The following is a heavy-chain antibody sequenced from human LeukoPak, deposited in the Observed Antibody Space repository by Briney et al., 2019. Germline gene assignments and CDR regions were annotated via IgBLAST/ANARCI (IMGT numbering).Heavy chain of an antibody. CDR2: IYSGGST. V-gene: IGHV3-53*01. J-gene: IGHJ5*02. CDR3: AREKEGNWFDP. Sequence: GGSLRLSCAASGFTVSSNYMSWVRQAPGKGLEWVSVIYSGGSTYYADSVKGRFTISRDNSKNTLYLRMNSLRAEDTAVYYCAREKEGNWFDPWGQGTLVTVSS. CDR1: GFTVSSNY.